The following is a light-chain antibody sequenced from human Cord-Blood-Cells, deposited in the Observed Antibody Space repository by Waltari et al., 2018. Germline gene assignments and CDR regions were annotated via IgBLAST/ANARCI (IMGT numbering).Light chain of an antibody. CDR3: CSYAGSYTWV. V-gene: IGLV2-11*01. CDR2: DVS. CDR1: SSDVGGYNY. Sequence: QSALTQPRSVSGSPGQSVTISCTGTSSDVGGYNYVSWYQQHPGKAPKLMIYDVSKRPSGVPDRFSGSQSDNTASLTISGLQAEDEADYYCCSYAGSYTWVFGGGTKLTVL. J-gene: IGLJ3*02.